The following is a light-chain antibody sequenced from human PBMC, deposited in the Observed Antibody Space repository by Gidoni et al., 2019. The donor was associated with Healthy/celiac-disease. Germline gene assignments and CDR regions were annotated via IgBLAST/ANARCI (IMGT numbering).Light chain of an antibody. Sequence: SYVLPPPTPVSVAPGQTARITCGGTNIGSKSVHWYQQKPGQAPVLVVYDDSDRPSGIPERFSGSNSGNTATLTISRVEAGDEADYYCQVWDSSSDPVVFGGGTKLTVL. V-gene: IGLV3-21*02. CDR2: DDS. CDR1: NIGSKS. CDR3: QVWDSSSDPVV. J-gene: IGLJ2*01.